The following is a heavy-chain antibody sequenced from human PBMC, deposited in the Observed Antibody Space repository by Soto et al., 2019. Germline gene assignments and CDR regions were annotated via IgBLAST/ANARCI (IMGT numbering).Heavy chain of an antibody. CDR2: IYYSGST. D-gene: IGHD2-2*01. V-gene: IGHV4-61*01. J-gene: IGHJ5*02. Sequence: SETLSLTCTVSGGSVSSGSYYWSWIRQPPGKGLEWIGYIYYSGSTNYNLSLKSRVTISVDTSKNQFSLKLSSVTAADTAVYYCARDIVVVPAARGVLDPWGQGTLVTVSS. CDR1: GGSVSSGSYY. CDR3: ARDIVVVPAARGVLDP.